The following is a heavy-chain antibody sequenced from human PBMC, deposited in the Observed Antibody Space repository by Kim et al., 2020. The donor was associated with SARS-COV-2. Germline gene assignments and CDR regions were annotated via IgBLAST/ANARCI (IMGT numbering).Heavy chain of an antibody. CDR2: IYYTGAT. J-gene: IGHJ4*02. CDR3: ARVRGGRLLFDD. CDR1: GDSLDGNY. V-gene: IGHV4-59*01. Sequence: SETLSLTCTVSGDSLDGNYWGWIRQPPGKGLEWIGYIYYTGATNYNRSLTSRVSISIDTSKNQFSLKLRFVTAVDTAVYYCARVRGGRLLFDDWGQGTLVTVSS. D-gene: IGHD3-10*01.